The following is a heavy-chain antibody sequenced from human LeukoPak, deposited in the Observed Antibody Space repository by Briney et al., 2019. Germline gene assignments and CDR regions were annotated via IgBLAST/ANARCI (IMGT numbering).Heavy chain of an antibody. CDR3: GRDIAGGGGDI. V-gene: IGHV1-2*02. D-gene: IGHD1-26*01. CDR2: INPNGGGT. CDR1: GYTFTGYY. Sequence: ASVKVSCKASGYTFTGYYMHWVRQAPGQGLEWMGWINPNGGGTNYAQKFQGRVTMTRDTSISTAYMELSRLRSDDTAVYYWGRDIAGGGGDIWGQGTMVTVSS. J-gene: IGHJ3*02.